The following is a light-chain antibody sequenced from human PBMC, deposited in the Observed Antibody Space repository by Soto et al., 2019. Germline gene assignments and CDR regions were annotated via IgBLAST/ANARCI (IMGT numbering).Light chain of an antibody. CDR3: QQRNSYPRT. CDR1: QGINIF. Sequence: DIQLTQSPSFLSASVGDRVTITCRASQGINIFLAWFQQKPGKAPNLLISAASTLQSGVPSRFRDSGSETEFTLTITSLQPEDSATYYCQQRNSYPRTFGQGTKVDIK. V-gene: IGKV1-9*01. CDR2: AAS. J-gene: IGKJ2*01.